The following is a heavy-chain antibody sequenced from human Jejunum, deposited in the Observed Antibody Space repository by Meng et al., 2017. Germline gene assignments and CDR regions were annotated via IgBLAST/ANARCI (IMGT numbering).Heavy chain of an antibody. CDR3: ARDMAAAGTDY. CDR1: GFTFSAYT. Sequence: LTGAASGFTFSAYTMSWVRQAPGTGLEGVSSISTSSSTIYYADSVKGRFTISRDNAKNSLYLQMNSLRAEDTAVYYCARDMAAAGTDYWGQGTLVTVSS. J-gene: IGHJ4*02. CDR2: ISTSSSTI. D-gene: IGHD6-13*01. V-gene: IGHV3-21*01.